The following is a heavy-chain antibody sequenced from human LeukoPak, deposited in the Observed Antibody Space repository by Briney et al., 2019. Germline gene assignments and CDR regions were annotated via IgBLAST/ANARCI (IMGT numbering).Heavy chain of an antibody. V-gene: IGHV4-31*03. D-gene: IGHD5-24*01. Sequence: SETLSLTCTVSGGSISSGGYSWSWIRQHPGKGLEWIGYVYYSGSTYYNPSLKSRVTISVDTSKNQFSLKLSPVTAADTAVYYCASVEMATIRIDYWGQGTLVTVSS. CDR3: ASVEMATIRIDY. CDR2: VYYSGST. J-gene: IGHJ4*02. CDR1: GGSISSGGYS.